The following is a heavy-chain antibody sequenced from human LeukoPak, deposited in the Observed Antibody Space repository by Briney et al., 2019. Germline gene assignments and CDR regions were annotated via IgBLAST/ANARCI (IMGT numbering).Heavy chain of an antibody. J-gene: IGHJ6*03. V-gene: IGHV1-46*01. CDR1: GYTFTSYY. CDR3: ARDSGYDFWSGYSTYYYYYMDV. Sequence: ASVNVSCKASGYTFTSYYMHWVRQAPGQGLEWMGIINPSGGSTSYAQKFQGRVTMTRDTSTSTVYMELSSLRSEDTAVYYCARDSGYDFWSGYSTYYYYYMDVWGKGTTVTVSS. D-gene: IGHD3-3*01. CDR2: INPSGGST.